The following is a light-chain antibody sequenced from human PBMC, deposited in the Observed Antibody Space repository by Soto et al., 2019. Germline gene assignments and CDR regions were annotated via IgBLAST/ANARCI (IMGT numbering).Light chain of an antibody. CDR1: QSIRNY. CDR2: VAS. J-gene: IGKJ2*01. V-gene: IGKV1-39*01. Sequence: DIQMTQSPSSLSASVGDRVTITCRASQSIRNYVNWYQQKPGKAPKFLIYVASTLRSGVPSRFSGSGSGTAFTLTISSLQPEDFATYYCQQSYSTPYSFGPGTNLEIK. CDR3: QQSYSTPYS.